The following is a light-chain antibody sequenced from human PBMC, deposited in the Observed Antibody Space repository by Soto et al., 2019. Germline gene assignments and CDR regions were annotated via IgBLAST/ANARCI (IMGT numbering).Light chain of an antibody. CDR3: QQFYMGWT. CDR2: DVS. V-gene: IGKV1-5*01. J-gene: IGKJ1*01. Sequence: DIQMTQSPSTLSASVGDTVTITCRASQSVRGAWAWYHHQPGRAPKVLIYDVSTLETGVPSRFSGFGSGTEFTLAISRLQPDDFGTYYCQQFYMGWTFGPGTRVDLK. CDR1: QSVRGA.